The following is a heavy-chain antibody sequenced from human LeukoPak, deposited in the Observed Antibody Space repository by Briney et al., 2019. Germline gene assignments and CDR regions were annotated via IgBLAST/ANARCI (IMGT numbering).Heavy chain of an antibody. V-gene: IGHV1-8*01. CDR1: GFTFTSYD. CDR2: MNPNTGDT. J-gene: IGHJ5*02. CDR3: VRDGEGVAISVNYWFDP. Sequence: ASVKVSCKASGFTFTSYDINWVRQASGQGLEWMGWMNPNTGDTGYAQKFQGRVTMTRDISTSTAYMELRGLRSEDTAIYYCVRDGEGVAISVNYWFDPWGQGTLVTVSS. D-gene: IGHD3-10*01.